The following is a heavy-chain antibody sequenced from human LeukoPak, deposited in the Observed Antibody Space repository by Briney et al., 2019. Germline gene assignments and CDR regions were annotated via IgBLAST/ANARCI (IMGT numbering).Heavy chain of an antibody. Sequence: SETLSLTCTVSGGSISSSSYYWGWIRQPPGKGLEWIGSIYYSGSTYYNPSLKSRVTISVDTSKNQFSLKLSSVTAADTAVYYRARHQLLWFGELLSPPDYWGQGTLVTVSS. D-gene: IGHD3-10*01. CDR3: ARHQLLWFGELLSPPDY. CDR2: IYYSGST. V-gene: IGHV4-39*01. CDR1: GGSISSSSYY. J-gene: IGHJ4*02.